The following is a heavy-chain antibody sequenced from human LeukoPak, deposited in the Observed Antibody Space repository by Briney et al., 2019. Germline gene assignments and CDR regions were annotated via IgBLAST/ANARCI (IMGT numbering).Heavy chain of an antibody. Sequence: GASVTVSCKASGYTFTSYDINWVRQAPGQGLEWMGWMKPNSGNTGYAQKFQGRVTMTRNTSISTAYMELSSLRSEDTAVYYCAREVRGVTADYWGQGTLVTVSS. J-gene: IGHJ4*02. CDR3: AREVRGVTADY. D-gene: IGHD3-10*01. V-gene: IGHV1-8*01. CDR1: GYTFTSYD. CDR2: MKPNSGNT.